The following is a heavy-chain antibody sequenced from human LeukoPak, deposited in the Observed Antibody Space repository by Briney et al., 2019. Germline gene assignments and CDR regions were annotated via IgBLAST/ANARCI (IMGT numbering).Heavy chain of an antibody. J-gene: IGHJ4*02. CDR3: ARDWGVPAAVFDY. Sequence: GGSLRLSCAASGFTFSSYWMSWVRQAPGKGLEWVANIKQDGSEKYYVDSVKGRFTISRDNAKNSLYLQMNSLRAEDTAVYYCARDWGVPAAVFDYWGQGTLDTVSS. D-gene: IGHD2-2*01. V-gene: IGHV3-7*03. CDR1: GFTFSSYW. CDR2: IKQDGSEK.